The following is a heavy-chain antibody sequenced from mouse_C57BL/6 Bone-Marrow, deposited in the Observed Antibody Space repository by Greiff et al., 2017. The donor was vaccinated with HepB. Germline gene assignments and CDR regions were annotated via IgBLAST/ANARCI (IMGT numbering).Heavy chain of an antibody. CDR1: GYTFTSYW. V-gene: IGHV1-59*01. Sequence: QVQLQQPGAELVRPGTSVKLSCKASGYTFTSYWMHWVKQRPGQGLEWIGVIDPSDSYTNYNQKFKGKATLTVDTSSSTAYMQLSSLTSEDSAVYYCARGALITTEENWYFDVWGTGTTVTVSS. CDR2: IDPSDSYT. D-gene: IGHD1-1*01. CDR3: ARGALITTEENWYFDV. J-gene: IGHJ1*03.